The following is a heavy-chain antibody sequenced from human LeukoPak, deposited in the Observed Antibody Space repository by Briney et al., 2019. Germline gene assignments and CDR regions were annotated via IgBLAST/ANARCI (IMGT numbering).Heavy chain of an antibody. CDR2: INHSGST. V-gene: IGHV4-34*01. CDR3: ARAAYCTNGVCYRSYAFDI. CDR1: GGSFSGYY. D-gene: IGHD2-8*01. J-gene: IGHJ3*02. Sequence: SETLSLTCAVYGGSFSGYYWSWIRQPPGKGLEWIGEINHSGSTNYNPSLKSRVTISVDTSKNQFSLKLSSVTAADTAVYYCARAAYCTNGVCYRSYAFDIWGQGTMVTVSS.